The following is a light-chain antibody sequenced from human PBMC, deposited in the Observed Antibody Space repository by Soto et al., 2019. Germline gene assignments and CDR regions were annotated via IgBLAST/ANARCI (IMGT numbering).Light chain of an antibody. CDR3: QQYSSSRT. J-gene: IGKJ1*01. CDR2: GGS. V-gene: IGKV3-20*01. Sequence: DIVLTQSPGTLSLSPGERATLYCRASQSVSSNHLAWYQQKPGQAPRLLIYGGSGRATGIPVRFSGSGSETDFTLTITRLEPEDFAMYYCQQYSSSRTFGQGTKVEIK. CDR1: QSVSSNH.